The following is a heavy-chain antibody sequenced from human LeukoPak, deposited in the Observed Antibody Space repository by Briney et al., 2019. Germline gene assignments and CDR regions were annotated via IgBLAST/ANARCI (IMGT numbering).Heavy chain of an antibody. CDR3: AKGRLFGDYIFDF. CDR2: IAGSGGNT. D-gene: IGHD4-17*01. Sequence: GGSLRLSCAGSGFTFSDYGMNWVRQAPGKGLEWVSTIAGSGGNTNYADSVKGRFTISRDNSKNTLSLTMNSLRADDTAVYYCAKGRLFGDYIFDFWGQGTLVTVSS. V-gene: IGHV3-23*01. J-gene: IGHJ4*02. CDR1: GFTFSDYG.